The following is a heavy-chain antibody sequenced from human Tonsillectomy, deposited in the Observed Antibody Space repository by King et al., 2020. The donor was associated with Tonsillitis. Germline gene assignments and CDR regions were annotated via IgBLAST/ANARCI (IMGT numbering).Heavy chain of an antibody. D-gene: IGHD2-15*01. J-gene: IGHJ4*02. V-gene: IGHV4-4*02. CDR2: IYHSGST. CDR3: ARGPGWMGGRPLDY. CDR1: GGSISSSNW. Sequence: QLQESGPGLVKPSGTLSLTCAVSGGSISSSNWRSWVRQPPGKGLEWIGEIYHSGSTNYNPSLKSRVTISVDKSKNQFSLNLSSVTAADPAVYYCARGPGWMGGRPLDYWGQGTLVTVSS.